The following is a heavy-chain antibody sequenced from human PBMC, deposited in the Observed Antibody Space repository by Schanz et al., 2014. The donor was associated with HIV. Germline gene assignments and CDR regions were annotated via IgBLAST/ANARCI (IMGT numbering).Heavy chain of an antibody. CDR2: ISYDGSKK. D-gene: IGHD3-22*01. V-gene: IGHV3-30*18. CDR3: AKDMRNYYEWGDWFDP. Sequence: QVQLVESGGGVVQPGWSLRLSCVASGFTFSSYGMHWVRQSPGKGLEWMAVISYDGSKKYYADSVKGRFTISRDNSKNTXYMQMNSLRVEDTAVYYCAKDMRNYYEWGDWFDPWGQGTLVTVSS. CDR1: GFTFSSYG. J-gene: IGHJ5*02.